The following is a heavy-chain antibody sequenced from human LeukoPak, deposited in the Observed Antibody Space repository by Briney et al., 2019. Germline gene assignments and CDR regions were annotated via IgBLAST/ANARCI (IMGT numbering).Heavy chain of an antibody. CDR3: ARGDYTFYFDY. Sequence: SVTVSCKASGDTFSSYAISWVRQAPGQGLEWMGEIIPIFGTANYAQKFQGRVTITADESTSTAYMELSSLRSEDTAVYYCARGDYTFYFDYWGQGTLVTVSS. CDR2: IIPIFGTA. CDR1: GDTFSSYA. J-gene: IGHJ4*02. D-gene: IGHD2-2*02. V-gene: IGHV1-69*13.